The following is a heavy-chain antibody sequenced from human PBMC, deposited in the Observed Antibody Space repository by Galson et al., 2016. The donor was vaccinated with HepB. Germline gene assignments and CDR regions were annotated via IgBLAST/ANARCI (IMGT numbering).Heavy chain of an antibody. Sequence: SVKVSCKASGGSFSSYAVNWVRQAPGQGLEWMGGIIPMFGRLQYAQRLQGRVTSTADESTTTAYMELSSLRFEDTAVYYCALGSGSDVLMDVWGQGTTVTVSS. CDR2: IIPMFGRL. D-gene: IGHD3-10*01. CDR1: GGSFSSYA. J-gene: IGHJ6*02. V-gene: IGHV1-69*13. CDR3: ALGSGSDVLMDV.